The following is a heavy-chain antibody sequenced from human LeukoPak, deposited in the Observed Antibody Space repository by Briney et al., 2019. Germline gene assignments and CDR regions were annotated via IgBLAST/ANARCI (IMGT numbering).Heavy chain of an antibody. Sequence: PSETLSLTCTVSLGSISSYYWSWIRQPPGKGLEWIGYIYSSGSTNYNPSLKSRVTISVDTSKNQFSLKLSSVTAADTAVYYCARFAYCGGHCWYYFDYWGQGSLVTVSS. CDR3: ARFAYCGGHCWYYFDY. D-gene: IGHD2-21*02. J-gene: IGHJ4*02. CDR1: LGSISSYY. CDR2: IYSSGST. V-gene: IGHV4-59*01.